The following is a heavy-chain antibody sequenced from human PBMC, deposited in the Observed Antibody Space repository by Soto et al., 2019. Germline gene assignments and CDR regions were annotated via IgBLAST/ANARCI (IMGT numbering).Heavy chain of an antibody. CDR1: GGSFSGYY. CDR3: ARGGRGIAAASSSYY. Sequence: PSETLSLTCAVYGGSFSGYYWSWIRQPPGKGLEWIGEINHSGSTNYNPSLKSRVTISVDTSKNQFSLKLSSVTAADTAVYYCARGGRGIAAASSSYYWGQGTLVTVSS. J-gene: IGHJ4*02. D-gene: IGHD6-13*01. V-gene: IGHV4-34*01. CDR2: INHSGST.